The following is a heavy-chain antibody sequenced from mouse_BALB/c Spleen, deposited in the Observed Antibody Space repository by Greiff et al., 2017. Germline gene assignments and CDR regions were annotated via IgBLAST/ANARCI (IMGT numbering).Heavy chain of an antibody. CDR3: ARLGMTTGFDY. V-gene: IGHV3-2*02. D-gene: IGHD2-4*01. J-gene: IGHJ2*01. CDR2: ISYSGST. Sequence: VQLQQSGPSLVKPSQSLSLTCTVTGYSITSDYAWNWIRQFPGNKLEWMGYISYSGSTSYNPSLKSRISITRDTSKNQFFLQLNSVTTEDTATYYCARLGMTTGFDYWGQGTTLTVSS. CDR1: GYSITSDYA.